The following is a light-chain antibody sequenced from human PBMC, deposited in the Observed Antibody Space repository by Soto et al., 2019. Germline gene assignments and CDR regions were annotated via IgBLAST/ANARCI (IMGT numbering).Light chain of an antibody. CDR3: QQSYSTPWT. V-gene: IGKV1-12*01. Sequence: DNHMTQSPSSVSASIGARVTITCRASQGISSWLAWYQQKPGKAPKLLIYAASSLQSGVPSRFSGSGSGTDFTLTISSLQPEGFATYYCQQSYSTPWTFGQGTKVDI. CDR1: QGISSW. J-gene: IGKJ1*01. CDR2: AAS.